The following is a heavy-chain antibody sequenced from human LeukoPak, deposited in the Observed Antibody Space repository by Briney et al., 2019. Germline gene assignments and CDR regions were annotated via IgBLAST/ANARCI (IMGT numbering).Heavy chain of an antibody. CDR3: ARDGRDNSGYETGVFDI. D-gene: IGHD5-12*01. CDR2: LYRSGTT. V-gene: IGHV4-4*07. CDR1: VDSLSSYY. Sequence: SETLSLTCTVSVDSLSSYYWRWIRKPAGRGRVWIGRLYRSGTTSYNLCLTSGVTISVDKSKRQFSLQLSSVTAADTAVYCCARDGRDNSGYETGVFDIWSQGTMATVPS. J-gene: IGHJ3*02.